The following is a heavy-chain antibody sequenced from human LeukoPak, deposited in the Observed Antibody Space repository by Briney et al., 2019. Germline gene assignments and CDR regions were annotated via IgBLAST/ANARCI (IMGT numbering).Heavy chain of an antibody. CDR3: AKELGFSVGATGDY. Sequence: GGSLRLSCAASGFTFSNYAMNWVRQAPGKGLEWVSAISARGGNTYYADSVKGRFTISRDNSKNTLYMQMNRLRAEDTTVSYRAKELGFSVGATGDYWGQGTLVTVSS. J-gene: IGHJ4*02. CDR1: GFTFSNYA. CDR2: ISARGGNT. D-gene: IGHD1-26*01. V-gene: IGHV3-23*01.